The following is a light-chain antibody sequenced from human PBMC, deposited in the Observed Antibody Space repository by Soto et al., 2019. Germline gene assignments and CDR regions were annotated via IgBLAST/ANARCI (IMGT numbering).Light chain of an antibody. Sequence: EIVMTQSPATLSMSPGERATLSCRASQSVSSNLAWYQQKPGQAPRLLIYGASTRATGIPARFSGSGSGTEFTLNISSLQSEDFAVYYCQQYNNWWTFGQGTKVEIK. V-gene: IGKV3-15*01. J-gene: IGKJ1*01. CDR2: GAS. CDR1: QSVSSN. CDR3: QQYNNWWT.